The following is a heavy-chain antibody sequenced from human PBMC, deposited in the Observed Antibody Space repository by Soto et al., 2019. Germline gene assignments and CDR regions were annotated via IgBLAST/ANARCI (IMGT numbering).Heavy chain of an antibody. D-gene: IGHD2-15*01. CDR2: IYYGGTT. Sequence: SETLSLTCDVSVEPMTGGYYWGWIRQSPGKGLEWIGSIYYGGTTYYNPSLRSRLAISIDTSKNQFSLRLSSVTAADTALYYCARGWYYFDFWGQGTLVTVSS. CDR3: ARGWYYFDF. V-gene: IGHV4-38-2*01. J-gene: IGHJ4*02. CDR1: VEPMTGGYY.